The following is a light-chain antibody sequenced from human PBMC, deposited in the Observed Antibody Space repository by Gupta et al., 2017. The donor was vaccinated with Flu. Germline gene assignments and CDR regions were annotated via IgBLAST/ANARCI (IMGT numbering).Light chain of an antibody. CDR1: QSLDSNY. V-gene: IGKV3-20*01. J-gene: IGKJ4*01. CDR2: GVS. CDR3: QQDGRSNP. Sequence: EIVLTQSPGTLSLSPGERATLSCRASQSLDSNYLAWYQQKPGQAPRLLIYGVSSRATGIPDRFSGSGSGTDFTLTSNRREPEDFAVYYWQQDGRSNPFGGGTKVEIK.